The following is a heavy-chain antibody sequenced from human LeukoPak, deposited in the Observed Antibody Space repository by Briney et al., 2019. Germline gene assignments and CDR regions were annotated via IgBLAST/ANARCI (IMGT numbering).Heavy chain of an antibody. D-gene: IGHD3-3*01. V-gene: IGHV4-59*01. Sequence: SETLSLTCTVSGGSISSYYWRWLRQPPRKGLEGIEYIYYSGSTNYNPSLKSRVTISVDTSKNQFSLKLSSVTAADTAVYYCARGLLNYDFWSGFDPWGQGTLVTVSS. CDR1: GGSISSYY. CDR3: ARGLLNYDFWSGFDP. J-gene: IGHJ5*02. CDR2: IYYSGST.